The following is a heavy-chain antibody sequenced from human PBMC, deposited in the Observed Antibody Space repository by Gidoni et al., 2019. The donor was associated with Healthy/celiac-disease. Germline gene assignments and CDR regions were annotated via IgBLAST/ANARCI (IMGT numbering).Heavy chain of an antibody. CDR1: GFTFGDSA. D-gene: IGHD3-3*01. CDR3: TQRFLEWLLPYGMDV. Sequence: EVQLVESGGGLVQPGRSLRLSCTASGFTFGDSAMSWVRQAPGKGLEWVGFIRSKAYGGTTEYAASVKGRFTISRDDSKSIAYLQMNSLKTEDTAVYYCTQRFLEWLLPYGMDVWGQGTTVTVSS. CDR2: IRSKAYGGTT. J-gene: IGHJ6*02. V-gene: IGHV3-49*04.